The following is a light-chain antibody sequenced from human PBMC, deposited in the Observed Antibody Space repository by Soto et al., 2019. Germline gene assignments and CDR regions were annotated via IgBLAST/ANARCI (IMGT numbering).Light chain of an antibody. J-gene: IGKJ1*01. CDR1: QGIRND. CDR2: TAS. CDR3: LQYNGYPRT. Sequence: DIQMTQSPSPLSPSVGERVTISGRASQGIRNDLAWYQQKPGKAPKGLIYTASTLHSGVPSRFSGSGSGTDFTLTISSLQPEDFATYYCLQYNGYPRTFGQGTKVEIK. V-gene: IGKV1-17*01.